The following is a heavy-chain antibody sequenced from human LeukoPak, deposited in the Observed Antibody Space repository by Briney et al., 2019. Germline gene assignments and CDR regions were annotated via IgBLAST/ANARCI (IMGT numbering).Heavy chain of an antibody. V-gene: IGHV3-21*01. CDR3: GSCSGGSSDSGWFDR. D-gene: IGHD2-15*01. CDR2: ISSSRSYR. J-gene: IGHJ5*02. Sequence: GGSLRLSCVASGFTFSSYSMSWVRQAPGKGLEWVSPISSSRSYRSYADSVKGRFTISRDNAKNSLYLHMNRLRAEDTAVCYSGSCSGGSSDSGWFDRWGQGTLVTVSS. CDR1: GFTFSSYS.